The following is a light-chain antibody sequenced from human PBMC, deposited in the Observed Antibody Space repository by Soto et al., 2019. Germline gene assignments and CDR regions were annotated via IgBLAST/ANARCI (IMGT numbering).Light chain of an antibody. CDR1: FNDVGGFDY. CDR2: EGR. Sequence: QSALTQPASVSGAPGQSITISCTGTFNDVGGFDYVSWYQHHPGKAPKLLIYEGRNRPSGASNRFSGSRSGKTASLTISGLQAEDEADDYCSSSTSTNTMVFGTGTKLTVL. V-gene: IGLV2-14*01. CDR3: SSSTSTNTMV. J-gene: IGLJ1*01.